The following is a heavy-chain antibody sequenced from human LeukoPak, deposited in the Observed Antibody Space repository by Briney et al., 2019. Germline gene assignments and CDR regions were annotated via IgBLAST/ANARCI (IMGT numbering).Heavy chain of an antibody. Sequence: SQTLSLTCAISGDSVSSNSAAWNWIRQSPSRGLEWLGRTYYRSKWYNDYAVSVKSRITINPDTSMNQFSLQLNSVTPEDTAVYYCAREGEYSYGLPTDYWGQGTLVTVSS. CDR2: TYYRSKWYN. V-gene: IGHV6-1*01. J-gene: IGHJ4*02. D-gene: IGHD5-18*01. CDR1: GDSVSSNSAA. CDR3: AREGEYSYGLPTDY.